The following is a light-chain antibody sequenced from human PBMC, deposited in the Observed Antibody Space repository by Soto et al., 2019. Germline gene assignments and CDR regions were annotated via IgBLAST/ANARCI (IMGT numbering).Light chain of an antibody. V-gene: IGKV3-20*01. Sequence: ESVLTQSPCTLSLSPGERATLSCRASQSVSSNYLAWYQQKPGQAPRLLIYDASNRATGVPDRFSASGSGTDFTLTISGLEPEDFAVYFCQQYGSSPTFGQGTKVDIK. J-gene: IGKJ1*01. CDR1: QSVSSNY. CDR2: DAS. CDR3: QQYGSSPT.